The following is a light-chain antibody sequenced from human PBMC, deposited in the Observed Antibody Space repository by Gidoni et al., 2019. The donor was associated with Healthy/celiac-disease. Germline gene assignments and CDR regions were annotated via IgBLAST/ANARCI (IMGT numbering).Light chain of an antibody. V-gene: IGKV3-15*01. Sequence: ELVRTQSPATLSVSQGERATLSCRASQSVSSNLAWYQQKPVQAPRLLIYGASTRATGIPARFSGIGSGTEFTLTISSLQSEDFAVYYCQQYNNWPPVTFXGXTKVEIK. CDR3: QQYNNWPPVT. CDR1: QSVSSN. CDR2: GAS. J-gene: IGKJ4*01.